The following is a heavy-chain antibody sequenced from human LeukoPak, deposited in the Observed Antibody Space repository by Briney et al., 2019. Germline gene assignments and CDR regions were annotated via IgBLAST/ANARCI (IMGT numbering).Heavy chain of an antibody. Sequence: PSETLSLTCTVSGGSISSSYWGWLRQPPGKGLEWIGYIYYSGSTNYNPSLKSRVTISVDTSKNQFSLNLNSVTAADTAVYYCARDPGYSGIDYWGQGTLVTVSS. CDR3: ARDPGYSGIDY. J-gene: IGHJ4*02. D-gene: IGHD5-12*01. CDR2: IYYSGST. V-gene: IGHV4-59*01. CDR1: GGSISSSY.